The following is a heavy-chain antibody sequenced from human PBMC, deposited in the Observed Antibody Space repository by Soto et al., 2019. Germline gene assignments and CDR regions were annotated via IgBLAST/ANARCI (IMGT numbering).Heavy chain of an antibody. V-gene: IGHV3-53*02. CDR3: ARKPPSAIQGWAFGMDV. CDR2: TFSGGNT. J-gene: IGHJ6*02. Sequence: ELQLVETGGGLIQTGGSLRLSCAASGFSISSNYIAWVRQPPGKGLEWVSTTFSGGNTEYAASVKGRCSISRDNYKNTLYLQMDNLRVEDTAVYSCARKPPSAIQGWAFGMDVWGQGTTVSVSS. D-gene: IGHD2-21*01. CDR1: GFSISSNY.